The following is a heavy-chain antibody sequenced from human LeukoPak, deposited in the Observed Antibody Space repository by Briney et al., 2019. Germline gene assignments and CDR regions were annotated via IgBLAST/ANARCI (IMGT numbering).Heavy chain of an antibody. CDR1: GFTFSSYG. V-gene: IGHV3-33*06. D-gene: IGHD6-13*01. Sequence: GGSLRLSCAASGFTFSSYGMHWVRQAPGKGMEWVAVIWYDGSNKYYADSVKGRFTISRDNSKNTLYLQMNSLRAEDTAVYYCAKEAVGFFDYWGQGTLVTVSS. CDR3: AKEAVGFFDY. CDR2: IWYDGSNK. J-gene: IGHJ4*02.